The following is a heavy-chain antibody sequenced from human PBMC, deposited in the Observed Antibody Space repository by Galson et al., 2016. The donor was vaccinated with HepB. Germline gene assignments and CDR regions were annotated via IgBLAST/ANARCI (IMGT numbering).Heavy chain of an antibody. D-gene: IGHD1-26*01. Sequence: ETLSLTCTVSGGSISSYYWSWIRQPPGKGLQWIGYIYYRGTTNYNPSLKSRVTISLDTSQNQFSLMLTSVTAADTAVYYCAVHGAISPYRRNWFDPWGQGALVTVSS. J-gene: IGHJ5*02. CDR1: GGSISSYY. CDR2: IYYRGTT. V-gene: IGHV4-59*08. CDR3: AVHGAISPYRRNWFDP.